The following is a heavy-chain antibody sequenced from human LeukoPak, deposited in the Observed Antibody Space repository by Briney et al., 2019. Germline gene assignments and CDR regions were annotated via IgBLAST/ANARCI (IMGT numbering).Heavy chain of an antibody. J-gene: IGHJ6*02. V-gene: IGHV3-23*01. CDR1: GFTFSSYA. CDR2: ISGGGGST. Sequence: GGSLRLSCAASGFTFSSYAMSWVRQAPGKGLEWVSAISGGGGSTYYADSVKGRFTISRDNSKNTLYLQMNSLRAEDTAVYYCATAPRVAAAGTSKIKYYYGMDVWGQGTTVTVSS. CDR3: ATAPRVAAAGTSKIKYYYGMDV. D-gene: IGHD6-13*01.